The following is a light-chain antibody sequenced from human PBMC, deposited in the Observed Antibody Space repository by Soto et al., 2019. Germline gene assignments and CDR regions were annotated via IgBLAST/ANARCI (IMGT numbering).Light chain of an antibody. CDR1: SSDVGGYNS. CDR3: SSYTDSNTLL. Sequence: QTVLTQPASVSGSPGQSITISCTGTSSDVGGYNSVSWFQHHPGKVPTLMIYEVSSRPSGVSNRFSGSKSGNTASLTISGLQAEDEADYYCSSYTDSNTLLFGGGTKVTVL. J-gene: IGLJ2*01. V-gene: IGLV2-14*01. CDR2: EVS.